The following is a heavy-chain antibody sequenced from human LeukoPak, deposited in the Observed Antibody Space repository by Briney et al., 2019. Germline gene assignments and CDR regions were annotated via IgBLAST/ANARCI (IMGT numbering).Heavy chain of an antibody. V-gene: IGHV1-2*02. CDR2: INPNSGGT. Sequence: ASVKVSCKASGYTFTDNYIHWVRQAPGQGLEWMGWINPNSGGTNYAQNFQGRVTMTRDTSSSTAYLELGRLRSDDTALYFCARDNAVTPYYWGQGTLVTVAS. D-gene: IGHD2-15*01. J-gene: IGHJ4*02. CDR1: GYTFTDNY. CDR3: ARDNAVTPYY.